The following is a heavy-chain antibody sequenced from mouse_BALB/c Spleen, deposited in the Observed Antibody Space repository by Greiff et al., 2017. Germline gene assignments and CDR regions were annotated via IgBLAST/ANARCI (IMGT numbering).Heavy chain of an antibody. CDR3: ARDRYDYYYAMDY. Sequence: VKLVESGPGLVAPSQSLSITCTVSGFSLTSYGVHWVRQPPGKGLEWLGVIWAGGSTNYNSALMSRLSISKDNSKSQVFLKMNSLQTDDTAMYYWARDRYDYYYAMDYWGQGTSVTVSA. CDR2: IWAGGST. V-gene: IGHV2-9*02. J-gene: IGHJ4*01. CDR1: GFSLTSYG. D-gene: IGHD1-1*01.